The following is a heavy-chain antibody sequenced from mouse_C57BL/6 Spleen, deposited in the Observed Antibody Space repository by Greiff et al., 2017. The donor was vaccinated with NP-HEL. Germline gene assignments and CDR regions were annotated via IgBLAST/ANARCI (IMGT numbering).Heavy chain of an antibody. D-gene: IGHD1-1*01. J-gene: IGHJ4*01. Sequence: QVQLKQSGAELVKPGASVKLSCKASGYTFTEYTIHWVKQRSGQGLEWIGWFYPGSGSIKYNEKFKDKATLTADKSSSTVYMELSRLTSEDSAVYFCARHEKEGSGSSFPGAMDYWGQGTSVTVSS. CDR3: ARHEKEGSGSSFPGAMDY. CDR2: FYPGSGSI. V-gene: IGHV1-62-2*01. CDR1: GYTFTEYT.